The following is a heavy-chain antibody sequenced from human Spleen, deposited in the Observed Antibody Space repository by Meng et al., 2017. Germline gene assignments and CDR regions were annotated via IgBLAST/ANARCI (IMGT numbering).Heavy chain of an antibody. J-gene: IGHJ3*02. CDR1: GYTFTGYY. Sequence: SVKVSCKASGYTFTGYYIHWVRQAPGQGLEWMGGIIPIFGTANYAQKFQGRVTITTDESTSTAYMELSSLRSEDTAVYYCASLGGDTALDDAFDIWGQGTMVTVSS. CDR3: ASLGGDTALDDAFDI. D-gene: IGHD5-18*01. CDR2: IIPIFGTA. V-gene: IGHV1-69*05.